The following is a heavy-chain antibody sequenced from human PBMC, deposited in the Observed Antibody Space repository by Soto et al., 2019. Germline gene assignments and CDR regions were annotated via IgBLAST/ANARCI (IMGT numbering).Heavy chain of an antibody. V-gene: IGHV4-30-2*01. D-gene: IGHD1-1*01. Sequence: SETLSLTCAVSGGSISSGGYSWSWIRQPPGRGLEWIGYIYHSGSTYYNPSLKSRVTISVDRSKNQFSLKLGSVTAADTAVYYCASQKLDVPAYFDYWGQGTLVTVSS. CDR2: IYHSGST. CDR1: GGSISSGGYS. J-gene: IGHJ4*02. CDR3: ASQKLDVPAYFDY.